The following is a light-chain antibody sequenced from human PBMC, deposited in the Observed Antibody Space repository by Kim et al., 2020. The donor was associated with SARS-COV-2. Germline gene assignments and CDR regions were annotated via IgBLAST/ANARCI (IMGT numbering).Light chain of an antibody. Sequence: DIQITQSPSSLSASVGDRVIITCRTSQSISSHLNWYQQKPGKAPKLLIFAASSLQSGVPSRFSGSGSGTDFTLTITTLQPEDFATYYCQQGYSSPQITFGQETRLVIK. CDR2: AAS. CDR3: QQGYSSPQIT. CDR1: QSISSH. V-gene: IGKV1-39*01. J-gene: IGKJ5*01.